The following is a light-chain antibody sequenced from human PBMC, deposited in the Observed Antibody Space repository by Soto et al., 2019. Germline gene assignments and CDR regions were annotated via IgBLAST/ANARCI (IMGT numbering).Light chain of an antibody. Sequence: AIQLTQSPSSLSASAGDRVTITCRASQGISSALAWYQQKPGKAPKLLIYDASSLESGVPSRFSGSGSGTDFTLTISSLQPEDFATYYCQQLGTFGQGTKLEIK. CDR2: DAS. V-gene: IGKV1-13*02. J-gene: IGKJ2*02. CDR3: QQLGT. CDR1: QGISSA.